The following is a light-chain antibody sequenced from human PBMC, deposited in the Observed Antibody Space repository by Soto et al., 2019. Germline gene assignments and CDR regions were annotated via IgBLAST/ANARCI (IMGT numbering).Light chain of an antibody. J-gene: IGLJ1*01. V-gene: IGLV7-43*01. CDR2: TTD. CDR1: AGAVTSSYY. Sequence: QAVVTQEPSLTVSPGGTVTLTCASSAGAVTSSYYPNWFQQKPGQAPRALIYTTDQKHSWTPARFSGSLLGGKAALTLSGAQPEDEADYYCLLHYGGAKVFGTGTKVTVL. CDR3: LLHYGGAKV.